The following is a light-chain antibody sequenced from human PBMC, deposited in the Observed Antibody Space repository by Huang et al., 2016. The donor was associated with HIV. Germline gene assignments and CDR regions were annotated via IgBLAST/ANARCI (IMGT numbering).Light chain of an antibody. CDR1: QDIFDY. CDR3: LQHKAFHLPT. Sequence: DIQMTQSPSVMSASVGDIVTITCRANQDIFDYLAWFQQKPGKVPKRLIYGVSSLQSGVPSRCSGSGSGTEFTLTISSLQPEDFATYYCLQHKAFHLPTFGQGTQVEV. J-gene: IGKJ1*01. V-gene: IGKV1-17*03. CDR2: GVS.